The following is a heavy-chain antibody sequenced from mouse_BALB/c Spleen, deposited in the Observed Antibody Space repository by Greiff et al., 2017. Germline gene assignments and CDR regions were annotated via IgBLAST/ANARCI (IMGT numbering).Heavy chain of an antibody. V-gene: IGHV2-2*02. Sequence: VKVVESGPGLVQPSQSLSITCTVSGFSLTSYGVHWVRQSPGKGLEWLGVIWSGGSTDYNAAFISRLSISKDNSKSQVFFKMNSLQANDTAIYYCARNSGTFYAMDYWGQGTSVTVSS. CDR3: ARNSGTFYAMDY. CDR2: IWSGGST. D-gene: IGHD4-1*01. CDR1: GFSLTSYG. J-gene: IGHJ4*01.